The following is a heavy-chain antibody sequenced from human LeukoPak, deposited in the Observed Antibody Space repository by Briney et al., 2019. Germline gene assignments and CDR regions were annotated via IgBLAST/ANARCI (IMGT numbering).Heavy chain of an antibody. D-gene: IGHD5-24*01. CDR3: AREGKWLQLRYFDY. Sequence: GGSLRLSCAASGFTVSSNYMSWVRQAPGKGLEWVSVIHTGGSTYYADSVKGRFTISRDTSNNTLYLQMNSLRAEDTAVYYCAREGKWLQLRYFDYWGQGTLVTVSS. CDR1: GFTVSSNY. CDR2: IHTGGST. V-gene: IGHV3-53*01. J-gene: IGHJ4*02.